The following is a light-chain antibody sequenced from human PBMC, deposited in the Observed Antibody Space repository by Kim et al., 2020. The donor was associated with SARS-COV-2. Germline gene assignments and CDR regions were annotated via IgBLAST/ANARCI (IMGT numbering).Light chain of an antibody. V-gene: IGLV2-8*01. CDR3: SSYTGSNNLDV. CDR1: SSDVGGYNY. Sequence: QSVTITCTGTSSDVGGYNYVSWYQQYPGKAPKLMIYEVTKRPSGVPDRFSGSESGNTASLTVSGLQAEDEADYYCSSYTGSNNLDVFGTGTKVTVL. CDR2: EVT. J-gene: IGLJ1*01.